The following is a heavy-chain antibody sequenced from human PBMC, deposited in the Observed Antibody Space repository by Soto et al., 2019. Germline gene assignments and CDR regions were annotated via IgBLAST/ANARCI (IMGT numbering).Heavy chain of an antibody. CDR1: GYSFTSYW. J-gene: IGHJ6*02. D-gene: IGHD3-10*01. V-gene: IGHV5-51*01. CDR2: IYPGDSDT. Sequence: GESLKISCKGSGYSFTSYWISWVRQMPGKGLEWMGIIYPGDSDTRYSPSFQGQVTISADKSISTAYLQWSSLKASGTAMYYCARAPSFGAIYYYGMDVWGQGTTVTVSS. CDR3: ARAPSFGAIYYYGMDV.